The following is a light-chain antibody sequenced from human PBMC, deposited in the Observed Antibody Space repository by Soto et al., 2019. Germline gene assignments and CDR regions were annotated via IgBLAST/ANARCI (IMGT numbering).Light chain of an antibody. CDR2: GAS. V-gene: IGKV1-39*01. CDR1: QSISTY. CDR3: QQSYSTLFS. Sequence: DIELTQSPSSLSASVGDRVTITCRASQSISTYLNWYQQKGGKAPKLLIHGASSLQSGVPLRFSATGSGTDFSLTIMSLQPEDFATYYCQQSYSTLFSFGGGTKVDIK. J-gene: IGKJ4*01.